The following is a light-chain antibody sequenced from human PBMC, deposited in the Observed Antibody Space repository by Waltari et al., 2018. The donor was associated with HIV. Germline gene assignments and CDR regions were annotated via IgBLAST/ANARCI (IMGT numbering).Light chain of an antibody. CDR1: SSNIGAPFD. CDR2: ATS. Sequence: QSVLTQPPSVSGAPGQRVILSCTGPSSNIGAPFDLHRYQLLPGTAPKLLIYATSNRPSGVPDRFSGSKSGTSASLAITGLQAEDEAEYYCQSFDSSLNAYVFGPGTTVVVL. J-gene: IGLJ1*01. V-gene: IGLV1-40*02. CDR3: QSFDSSLNAYV.